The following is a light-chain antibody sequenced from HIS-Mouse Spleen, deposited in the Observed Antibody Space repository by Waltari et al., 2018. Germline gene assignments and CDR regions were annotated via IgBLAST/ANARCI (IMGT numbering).Light chain of an antibody. CDR3: QKYGSSPRT. CDR1: QSVSSSY. J-gene: IGKJ1*01. V-gene: IGKV3-20*01. Sequence: EIVLTQSPGTLSLSPGERATLSCRASQSVSSSYLAWYQQQPGRAPRLLIYGASSRATGMPDRFSGSGSGTDFTLTISRLEPEDFAVYYCQKYGSSPRTFGQGTKVEIK. CDR2: GAS.